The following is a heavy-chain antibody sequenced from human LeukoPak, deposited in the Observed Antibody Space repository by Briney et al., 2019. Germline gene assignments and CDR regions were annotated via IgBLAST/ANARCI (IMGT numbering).Heavy chain of an antibody. CDR2: IYYSGST. V-gene: IGHV4-59*01. Sequence: PSETLSLTCTVSGGSISSYYWSWIRQPPGKGLEWIGYIYYSGSTNYNPSLKSRVTISVDTSKNQFSLKLSSVTAADTAVYYCARMTGSGSYFGAAGYFDYWGQGTLVTVSS. D-gene: IGHD3-10*01. J-gene: IGHJ4*02. CDR3: ARMTGSGSYFGAAGYFDY. CDR1: GGSISSYY.